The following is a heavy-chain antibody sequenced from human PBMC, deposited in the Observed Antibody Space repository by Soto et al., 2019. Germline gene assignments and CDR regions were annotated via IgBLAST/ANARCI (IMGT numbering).Heavy chain of an antibody. CDR3: ATVGNYRFDT. D-gene: IGHD3-16*02. CDR2: INTDGTTT. CDR1: EFTFSDYW. V-gene: IGHV3-74*01. Sequence: GGSLRLSCTVSEFTFSDYWMHWVRQAPGKGLVWVSRINTDGTTTNYADSVKGRFTISRDNARNTLYLQMNSLRGEDTAVYYCATVGNYRFDTWGHGTLVTVSS. J-gene: IGHJ4*01.